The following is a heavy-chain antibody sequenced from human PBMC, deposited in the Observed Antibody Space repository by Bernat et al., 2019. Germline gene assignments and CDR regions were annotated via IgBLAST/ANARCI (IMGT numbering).Heavy chain of an antibody. V-gene: IGHV3-23*04. J-gene: IGHJ6*02. Sequence: VQLVESGGGVVQPGRSLRLSCAASGFTFSSYAMSWVRQAPGKGLEWVSAISGSGGSTYCADSVKGRFTISRDHSKNTLYLQMNSLRAEDTAVYDCATGSAGYYYYGMDVWGQGTTVTVSS. CDR2: ISGSGGST. CDR3: ATGSAGYYYYGMDV. CDR1: GFTFSSYA. D-gene: IGHD4-17*01.